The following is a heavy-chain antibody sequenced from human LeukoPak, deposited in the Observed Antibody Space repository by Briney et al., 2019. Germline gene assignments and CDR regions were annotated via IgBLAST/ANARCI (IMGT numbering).Heavy chain of an antibody. J-gene: IGHJ4*02. V-gene: IGHV4-61*08. CDR1: GGSISSGGYY. CDR3: ASTTATKTGYFDY. Sequence: SETLSLTCTVSGGSISSGGYYWSWIRQPPGKGLEWIGYIYYSGSTNYNPSLKSRVTISVDTSKNQFSLKLSSVTAADTAVYYCASTTATKTGYFDYWGQGTLVTVSS. CDR2: IYYSGST. D-gene: IGHD5-18*01.